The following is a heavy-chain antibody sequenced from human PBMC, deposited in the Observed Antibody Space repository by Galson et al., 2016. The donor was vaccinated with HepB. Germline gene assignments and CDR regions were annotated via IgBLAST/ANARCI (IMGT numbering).Heavy chain of an antibody. Sequence: SETLSLTCTVSGGSISSYYWSWIRQPPGKGLDWIGYIYYRGSTNYNPSLKSRVTISVDTSKNQFSLKLSSVTAADTAVYYCAREGSRRGYSYGYYYYYMDVWGKGTTVTVSS. CDR2: IYYRGST. V-gene: IGHV4-59*01. CDR3: AREGSRRGYSYGYYYYYMDV. J-gene: IGHJ6*03. D-gene: IGHD5-18*01. CDR1: GGSISSYY.